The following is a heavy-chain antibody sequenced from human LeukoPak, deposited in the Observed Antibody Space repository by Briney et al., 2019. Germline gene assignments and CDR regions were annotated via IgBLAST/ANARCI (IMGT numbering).Heavy chain of an antibody. CDR1: GFTFSSYA. CDR2: ISGSGGST. D-gene: IGHD4-17*01. CDR3: AKEDDYGDYVHLELDNFQH. V-gene: IGHV3-23*01. Sequence: PGGSLRLSCAASGFTFSSYAMSWVRQAPGKGLEWVSAISGSGGSTYYADSVKGRFTISRDNSKNTLYLQMNSPRAEDTAVYYCAKEDDYGDYVHLELDNFQHWGQGTLVTVSS. J-gene: IGHJ1*01.